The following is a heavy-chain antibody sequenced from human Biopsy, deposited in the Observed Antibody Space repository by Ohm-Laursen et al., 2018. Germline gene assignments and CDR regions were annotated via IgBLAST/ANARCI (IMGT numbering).Heavy chain of an antibody. CDR1: GGSISNNNYY. D-gene: IGHD3-22*01. J-gene: IGHJ5*02. CDR3: ARGDYFDSNGYFWFDP. CDR2: IFNSANT. V-gene: IGHV4-31*01. Sequence: SQTLSLTWTVSGGSISNNNYYWSWIRQRPGKGLEWIGYIFNSANTYYNPSLKNLITISGDTSKNQFSLKLNSVTAADTAVYYCARGDYFDSNGYFWFDPWGQGTLVTVSS.